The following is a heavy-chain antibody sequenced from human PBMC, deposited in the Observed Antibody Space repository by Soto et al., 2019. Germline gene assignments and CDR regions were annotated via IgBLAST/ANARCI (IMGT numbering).Heavy chain of an antibody. CDR3: AREYDFWSGYSPLYYYYMDV. J-gene: IGHJ6*03. Sequence: PGGSLRLSCAASGFTFSSYWMSWVRQAPGKGLEWVANIKQDGSEKYYVDSVKGRFTISRDNAKNSLYLQMNSLRAEDTAVYYCAREYDFWSGYSPLYYYYMDVWGKGTTVTAP. CDR2: IKQDGSEK. D-gene: IGHD3-3*01. V-gene: IGHV3-7*01. CDR1: GFTFSSYW.